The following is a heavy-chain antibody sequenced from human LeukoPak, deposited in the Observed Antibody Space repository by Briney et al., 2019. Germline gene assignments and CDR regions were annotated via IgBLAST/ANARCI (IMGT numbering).Heavy chain of an antibody. Sequence: GASVKVSCKASGYTFSTYGISWLRQAPGQGLEWMGWISGYNGNTNYAQKFRCRVTMTTDTSTSTAYMELRSLRSDDTAVYYCARASAQWSDYWGQGTLVTVSS. D-gene: IGHD2-15*01. V-gene: IGHV1-18*01. CDR1: GYTFSTYG. CDR3: ARASAQWSDY. J-gene: IGHJ4*02. CDR2: ISGYNGNT.